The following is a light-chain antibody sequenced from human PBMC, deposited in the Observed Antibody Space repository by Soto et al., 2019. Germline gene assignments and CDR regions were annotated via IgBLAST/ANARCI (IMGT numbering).Light chain of an antibody. CDR3: QQRSNWPKT. Sequence: EFVLTQSPGTLSLSPGERATLSCRASQTVRNNYLAWYQQKPGQAPRLLIYDASSRATGIPDRFSGSGSGTDFTLTISRLEPEDFAVYYCQQRSNWPKTLGQGTKVDIK. CDR2: DAS. V-gene: IGKV3D-20*02. CDR1: QTVRNNY. J-gene: IGKJ1*01.